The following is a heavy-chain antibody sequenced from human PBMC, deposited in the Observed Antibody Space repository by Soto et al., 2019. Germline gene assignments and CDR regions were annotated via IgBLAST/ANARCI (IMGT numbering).Heavy chain of an antibody. V-gene: IGHV3-23*01. CDR1: GFTFSSYA. CDR2: ISGSGGST. CDR3: AKEMVRGVIFDS. J-gene: IGHJ4*02. D-gene: IGHD3-10*01. Sequence: EVQVLESGGGLVQPGGSLRLSCAASGFTFSSYAMNWVRQAPGKGLEWVSAISGSGGSTYYADSVKGRFTISRDNSKNTLYLQMNSLRAEDTAVYYCAKEMVRGVIFDSWGQGTLVTVSS.